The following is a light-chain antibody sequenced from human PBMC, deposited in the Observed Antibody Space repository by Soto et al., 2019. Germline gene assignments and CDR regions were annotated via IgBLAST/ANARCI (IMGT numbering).Light chain of an antibody. J-gene: IGKJ1*01. Sequence: EVVMTQSPATLSVSPGERATLSCRASQSISSNLAWYQQKPGQPPRLLIYGASTRATGIPARFGGSGSGTEFTLTISRLQSEDFAVYYCQQYNNWPPWTFGQGTKVEIK. CDR1: QSISSN. V-gene: IGKV3-15*01. CDR2: GAS. CDR3: QQYNNWPPWT.